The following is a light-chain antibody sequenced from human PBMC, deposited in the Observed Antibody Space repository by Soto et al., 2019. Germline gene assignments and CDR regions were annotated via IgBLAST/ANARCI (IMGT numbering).Light chain of an antibody. CDR3: NSQTSSGIRV. V-gene: IGLV2-14*01. CDR1: SSDFGGFNH. Sequence: QAASVSGSPGQSITISCTGTSSDFGGFNHVSWYQHHPGKAPKLIIYEVTYRPSGVSNRFSGSKSGYTASLTISGLQAEDEADYYCNSQTSSGIRVFGTGTKLTVL. J-gene: IGLJ1*01. CDR2: EVT.